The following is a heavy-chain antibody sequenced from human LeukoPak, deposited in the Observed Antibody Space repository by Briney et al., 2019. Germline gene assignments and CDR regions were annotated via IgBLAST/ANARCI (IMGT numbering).Heavy chain of an antibody. V-gene: IGHV4-61*01. J-gene: IGHJ4*02. CDR3: ARAPYYGSGSYLPLYFDY. CDR2: IYYSGST. CDR1: GGSVSSGSYY. D-gene: IGHD3-10*01. Sequence: SETLSLTCTVSGGSVSSGSYYWSWIRQPPGKGLEWIGYIYYSGSTNYNPSLKSRVTISVDTSKNQFSLKLSSVTAADTAVYYCARAPYYGSGSYLPLYFDYWGQGTLVTVSS.